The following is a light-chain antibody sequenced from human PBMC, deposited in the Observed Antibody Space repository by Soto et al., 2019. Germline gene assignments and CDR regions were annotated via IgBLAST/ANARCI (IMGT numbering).Light chain of an antibody. J-gene: IGLJ2*01. CDR3: NSYTRSSSVV. CDR2: DVS. V-gene: IGLV2-14*03. Sequence: QSVLTQPASVSGSPGQSITISCTGTSSDVGAYNYVSWYQQHPGKAPKLMIYDVSNRPSGVSNRFSGSKSGNTASLTISGLQAEDEGDYYCNSYTRSSSVVFGGGTTLTVL. CDR1: SSDVGAYNY.